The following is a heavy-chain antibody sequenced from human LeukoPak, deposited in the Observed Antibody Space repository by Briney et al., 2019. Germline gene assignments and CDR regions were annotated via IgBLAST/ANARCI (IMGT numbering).Heavy chain of an antibody. CDR3: ARKDFGVISNWFDP. V-gene: IGHV4-30-4*08. Sequence: SQTLSLTCTVSGGSISSGDYYWSWIRQPPGKGLEWIGYIYYSGSTYYNPSLKSRVTISVDTSKNQFSLKLSSVTAADTAVYYCARKDFGVISNWFDPWGQGTLVTVSS. J-gene: IGHJ5*02. D-gene: IGHD3-3*01. CDR1: GGSISSGDYY. CDR2: IYYSGST.